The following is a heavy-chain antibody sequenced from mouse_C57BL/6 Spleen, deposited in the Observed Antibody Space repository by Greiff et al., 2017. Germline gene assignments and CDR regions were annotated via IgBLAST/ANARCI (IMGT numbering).Heavy chain of an antibody. CDR2: ISYDGSN. Sequence: EVQLHESGPGLVKPSQSLSLTCSVTGYSITSGYYWNWIRQFPGNKLEWMGYISYDGSNNYNPSLKNRISITRDTSKNQFFLKLNSVTTEDTATYYCAREDKAWFAYWGQGTLVTVSA. V-gene: IGHV3-6*01. J-gene: IGHJ3*01. CDR1: GYSITSGYY. CDR3: AREDKAWFAY.